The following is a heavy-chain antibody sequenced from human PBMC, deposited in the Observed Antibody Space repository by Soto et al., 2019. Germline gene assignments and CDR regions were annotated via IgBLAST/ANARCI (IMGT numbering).Heavy chain of an antibody. CDR1: GCSISSYY. CDR2: IYTSGST. D-gene: IGHD1-7*01. Sequence: PSETLSLNCPVSGCSISSYYWSWIRQPAGKGLEWIGRIYTSGSTNYNPSLKSRVTMPVDTSKNQFSLKLSSVTAADTAVYYCAKVGKLELQGGAFDIWGQGTMVTVSS. J-gene: IGHJ3*02. V-gene: IGHV4-4*07. CDR3: AKVGKLELQGGAFDI.